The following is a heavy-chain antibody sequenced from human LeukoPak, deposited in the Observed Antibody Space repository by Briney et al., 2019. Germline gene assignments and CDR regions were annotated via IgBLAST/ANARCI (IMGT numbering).Heavy chain of an antibody. V-gene: IGHV1-69*13. CDR2: IIPIFGTA. CDR1: GGTFSSYA. CDR3: ARVAGYSSGWYTNPQYYFDY. D-gene: IGHD6-19*01. J-gene: IGHJ4*02. Sequence: SVTVSCKASGGTFSSYAISWVRQAPGQGLEWMGGIIPIFGTANYAQKFQGRVTITADESTSTAYMELSSLRSEDTAVYYCARVAGYSSGWYTNPQYYFDYWGQGTLVTVSS.